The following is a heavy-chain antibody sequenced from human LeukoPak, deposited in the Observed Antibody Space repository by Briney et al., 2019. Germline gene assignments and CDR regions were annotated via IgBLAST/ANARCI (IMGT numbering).Heavy chain of an antibody. V-gene: IGHV4-34*01. D-gene: IGHD1-26*01. CDR2: INHSGST. CDR3: ARDDGYSGSYCH. Sequence: PSETLSLTCAVYGGSFSGYYWSWIRQPPGKGLEWVGEINHSGSTNYNPSLKSRVTISVDTSNNHFSLKLSSVTAADTAVYYCARDDGYSGSYCHWGQGTLVTVSS. CDR1: GGSFSGYY. J-gene: IGHJ4*02.